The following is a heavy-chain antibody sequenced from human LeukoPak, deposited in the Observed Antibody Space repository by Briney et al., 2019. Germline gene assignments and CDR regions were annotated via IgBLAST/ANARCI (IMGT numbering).Heavy chain of an antibody. CDR3: ARGGLPIYYYYMDV. D-gene: IGHD3-16*01. CDR1: GYSLTGHY. J-gene: IGHJ6*03. CDR2: INPNSGGT. Sequence: ASVKVSCKPSGYSLTGHYMHWVRQAPGQGLEWMGWINPNSGGTSFAQKFQGRVTMTRDTSISTAYLELSRLTSDDTAVYYCARGGLPIYYYYMDVWGKGTTVTISS. V-gene: IGHV1-2*02.